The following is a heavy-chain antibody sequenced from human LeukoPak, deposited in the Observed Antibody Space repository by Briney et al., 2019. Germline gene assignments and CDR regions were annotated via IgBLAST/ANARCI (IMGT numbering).Heavy chain of an antibody. CDR1: GGSISSYY. Sequence: PSETLSLTCTVSGGSISSYYWSWIRQPAGKGLEWIGRIYTSGSTIYNPSLKSRVTMSVDTSKNQFSLKLSSVTAADTAVYYCARGYSGSKALLLSYFDYWGQGTLVTVSS. J-gene: IGHJ4*02. CDR2: IYTSGST. V-gene: IGHV4-4*07. CDR3: ARGYSGSKALLLSYFDY. D-gene: IGHD1-26*01.